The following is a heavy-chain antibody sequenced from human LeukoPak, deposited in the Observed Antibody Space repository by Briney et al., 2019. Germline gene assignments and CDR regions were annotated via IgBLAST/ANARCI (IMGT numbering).Heavy chain of an antibody. Sequence: PSETLSLTCTFSGGSISSGVYYCSWIRQPPGKGLEWLGYIYYSGSTYYNPSLKSRVTISVDTSKNQFSLKLSSVTAADTAVYYCARVVRCSGGSCYYYFDYWGQGTLVTVSS. D-gene: IGHD2-15*01. CDR3: ARVVRCSGGSCYYYFDY. CDR1: GGSISSGVYY. J-gene: IGHJ4*02. V-gene: IGHV4-30-4*08. CDR2: IYYSGST.